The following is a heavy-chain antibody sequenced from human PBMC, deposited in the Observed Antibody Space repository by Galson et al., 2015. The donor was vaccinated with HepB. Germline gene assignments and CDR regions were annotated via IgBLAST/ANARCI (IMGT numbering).Heavy chain of an antibody. CDR1: GGTFSSYA. J-gene: IGHJ6*02. D-gene: IGHD3-22*01. Sequence: SCKASGGTFSSYAISWVRQAPGQGLEWMGRIIPILGIANYAQKFQGRVTITADKSTSTAYMELSSLRSEDTAVYYCARIKADSDYYDSSGYSYYYYGMDVWGQGTTVTVSS. V-gene: IGHV1-69*04. CDR3: ARIKADSDYYDSSGYSYYYYGMDV. CDR2: IIPILGIA.